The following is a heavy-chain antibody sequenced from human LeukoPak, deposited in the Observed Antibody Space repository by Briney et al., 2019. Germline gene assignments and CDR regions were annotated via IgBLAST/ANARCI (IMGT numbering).Heavy chain of an antibody. CDR2: IYYSGST. V-gene: IGHV4-59*01. CDR3: ARGEDSQWFDY. J-gene: IGHJ4*02. CDR1: GGSISSYY. D-gene: IGHD2-15*01. Sequence: SSETLSLTCTVSGGSISSYYWSWIRQPPGKGLEWIGYIYYSGSTNYNPSLKSRVTISVDTSKNQFSLKLSSVTAVDTAVYYCARGEDSQWFDYWGQGTLVTVSS.